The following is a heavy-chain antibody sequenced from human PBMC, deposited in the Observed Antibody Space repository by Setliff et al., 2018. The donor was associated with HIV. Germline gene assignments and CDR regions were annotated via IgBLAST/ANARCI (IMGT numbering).Heavy chain of an antibody. CDR2: IYTNGST. Sequence: SETLSLTCTVSGGSISRGNHFWTWIRQPAGKGLEWIGRIYTNGSTNYNPSLKSRATIAVDTSKNQFSLKLSSVTAADTAGYYCARSVVVVTVEWLDPWGQGTLVTVSS. V-gene: IGHV4-61*02. D-gene: IGHD2-21*02. CDR1: GGSISRGNHF. J-gene: IGHJ5*02. CDR3: ARSVVVVTVEWLDP.